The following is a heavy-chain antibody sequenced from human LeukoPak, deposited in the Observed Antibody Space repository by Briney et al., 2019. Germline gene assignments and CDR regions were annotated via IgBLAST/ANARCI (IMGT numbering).Heavy chain of an antibody. Sequence: ASVKVPCKVSGYTFTDYYMHWVQQAPGRGLEWMGLVDPEDGETIYAEKFQGRVTITADTSTDTAYMELSSLRSEDTAVYYCATKKTRTFDYWGQGTLVTVSS. CDR3: ATKKTRTFDY. V-gene: IGHV1-69-2*01. CDR1: GYTFTDYY. CDR2: VDPEDGET. J-gene: IGHJ4*02. D-gene: IGHD1-14*01.